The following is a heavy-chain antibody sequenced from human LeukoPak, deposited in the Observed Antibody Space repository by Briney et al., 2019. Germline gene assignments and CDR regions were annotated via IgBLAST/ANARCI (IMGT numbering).Heavy chain of an antibody. CDR2: ISGSGGST. CDR3: ALLMMYAIDFDS. Sequence: GGSLRLSCAASGFTFSSYAMSWVRQAPGKGLEWVSTISGSGGSTFYADSVKGRFTISRDISKNTLYLQMNSLSAENAAVYYCALLMMYAIDFDSWGQGTLVTVSS. J-gene: IGHJ4*02. V-gene: IGHV3-23*01. D-gene: IGHD2-8*01. CDR1: GFTFSSYA.